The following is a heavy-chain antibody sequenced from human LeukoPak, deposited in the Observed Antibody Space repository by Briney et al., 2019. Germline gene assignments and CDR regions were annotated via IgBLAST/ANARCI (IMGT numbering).Heavy chain of an antibody. Sequence: SETLSLTCTVSGGSISGSSYYWGWIRQPPGKGLQWIGSIYYSGSTYYNPSLKSRVTISVDTSKNQFSLKLSSVTAADTAVYYCARGSRELSKSFDYWGQGTRVTVSS. CDR1: GGSISGSSYY. CDR3: ARGSRELSKSFDY. CDR2: IYYSGST. V-gene: IGHV4-39*07. D-gene: IGHD3-16*02. J-gene: IGHJ4*02.